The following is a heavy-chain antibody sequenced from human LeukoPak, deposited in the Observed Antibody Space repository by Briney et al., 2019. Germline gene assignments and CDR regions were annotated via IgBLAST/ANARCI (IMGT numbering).Heavy chain of an antibody. D-gene: IGHD3-3*01. CDR1: GGSISSGPYY. V-gene: IGHV4-31*03. CDR3: ARIAYDALDSYYYGMDV. CDR2: ITYSGNT. Sequence: PSETLSLTCTVSGGSISSGPYYWIWIRQHPGKGLEWIGYITYSGNTYYYPALNSRVTVSLDTSKTQSSLKLSSVTAADTAVYYCARIAYDALDSYYYGMDVWGQGTTVTVSS. J-gene: IGHJ6*02.